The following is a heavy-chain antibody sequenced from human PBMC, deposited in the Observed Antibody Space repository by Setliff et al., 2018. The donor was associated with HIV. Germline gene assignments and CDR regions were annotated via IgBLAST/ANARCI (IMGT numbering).Heavy chain of an antibody. V-gene: IGHV4-59*08. CDR1: GDSISTYC. Sequence: LSLTCTVSGDSISTYCWIWIRQPPGKGLEWIGCIDDSGTTNYNPSLETRVTISIDTSKKQFSLKLSSVTAADTAVYYCARLDCSSSSGFVDYWGQGTLVTVSS. J-gene: IGHJ4*02. CDR2: IDDSGTT. D-gene: IGHD2-2*01. CDR3: ARLDCSSSSGFVDY.